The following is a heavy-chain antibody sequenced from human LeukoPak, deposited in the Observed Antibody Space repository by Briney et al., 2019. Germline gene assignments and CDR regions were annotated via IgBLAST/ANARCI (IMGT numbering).Heavy chain of an antibody. D-gene: IGHD2-2*01. Sequence: GGSLRLSCAASGFTFSSYAMSWVRQAPGQGLEWMGGIIPIFGTANYAQKFQGRVTITADKSTSTAYMELSSLRSEDTAVYYCASDRPEGPVPAAMRATYLLSMDVWGKGTTVTVSS. V-gene: IGHV1-69*06. CDR3: ASDRPEGPVPAAMRATYLLSMDV. CDR2: IIPIFGTA. CDR1: GFTFSSYA. J-gene: IGHJ6*04.